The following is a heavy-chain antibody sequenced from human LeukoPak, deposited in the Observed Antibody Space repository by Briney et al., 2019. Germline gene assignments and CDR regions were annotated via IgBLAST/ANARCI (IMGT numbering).Heavy chain of an antibody. J-gene: IGHJ4*02. CDR2: TYHGGSS. Sequence: SETLSLTCAVSGASISSGDYSWSWIRQPPGKGLEWIGYTYHGGSSYSNPSLKSRVTISVDTSKNQFSLKVNSVTAADTAVYYCARDVLRWGQGTLVTVSP. V-gene: IGHV4-30-2*01. CDR3: ARDVLR. CDR1: GASISSGDYS.